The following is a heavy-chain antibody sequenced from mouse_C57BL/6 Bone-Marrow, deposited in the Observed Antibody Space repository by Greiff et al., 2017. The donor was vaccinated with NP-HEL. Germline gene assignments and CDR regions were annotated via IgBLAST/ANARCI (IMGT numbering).Heavy chain of an antibody. D-gene: IGHD3-1*01. Sequence: VQLQQSGPELVKPGASVKIPCKASGYTFTDYNMDWVKQSHGKSLEWIGDINPNNGGTIYNQKFKGKATLTVDKSSSTAYMELRSLTSEDTAVYYCARRGLRPYCYFDVWGTGTTVTVSS. CDR2: INPNNGGT. V-gene: IGHV1-18*01. J-gene: IGHJ1*03. CDR3: ARRGLRPYCYFDV. CDR1: GYTFTDYN.